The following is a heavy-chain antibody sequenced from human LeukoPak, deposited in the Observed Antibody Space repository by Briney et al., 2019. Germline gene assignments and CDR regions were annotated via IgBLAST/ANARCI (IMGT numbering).Heavy chain of an antibody. V-gene: IGHV3-30*18. Sequence: GRSLRLSCAASGFTFSSYGMHWVRQAPGKGLEWVAVISYDGSNKYYADSVKGRFTISRDNSKNTLYLQMNSLRAEDTAVYYCAKDHPDYGDYFDNWGQGTLVTVSS. D-gene: IGHD4-17*01. J-gene: IGHJ4*02. CDR1: GFTFSSYG. CDR3: AKDHPDYGDYFDN. CDR2: ISYDGSNK.